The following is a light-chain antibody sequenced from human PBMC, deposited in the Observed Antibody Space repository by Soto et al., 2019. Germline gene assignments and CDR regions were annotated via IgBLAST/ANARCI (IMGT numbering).Light chain of an antibody. Sequence: VLTQSPATLSLSPGERATLSCRASQSVSSYLAWYQQKPGQAPRLLIYDTSNRATGIPARFSGSGSGTDFTLTISSLEPEDFAVYYCQQRSNWPPYTFGQGTKLEIK. CDR1: QSVSSY. CDR2: DTS. CDR3: QQRSNWPPYT. J-gene: IGKJ2*01. V-gene: IGKV3-11*01.